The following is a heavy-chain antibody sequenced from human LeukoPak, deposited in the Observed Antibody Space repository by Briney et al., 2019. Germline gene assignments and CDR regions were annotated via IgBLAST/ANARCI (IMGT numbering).Heavy chain of an antibody. V-gene: IGHV3-20*01. CDR3: ARDAAYGSGSYYNFNWFDP. D-gene: IGHD3-10*01. J-gene: IGHJ5*02. CDR2: INWNGGST. Sequence: GGSLRLSCAASGFTFDDYGMSWVRQAPGKGLEWVSGINWNGGSTGYADSVKGRFTISRDNAKNSLYLQMNSLRAEDTALYHCARDAAYGSGSYYNFNWFDPWGQGTLVTVSS. CDR1: GFTFDDYG.